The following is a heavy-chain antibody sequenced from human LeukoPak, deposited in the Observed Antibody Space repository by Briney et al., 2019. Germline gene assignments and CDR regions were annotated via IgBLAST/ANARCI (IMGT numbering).Heavy chain of an antibody. CDR2: IYYSGST. J-gene: IGHJ3*02. D-gene: IGHD1-26*01. Sequence: SETLSLTCSVSGGSISNYYWSWIRQPPGKGLEWIGYIYYSGSTNYNPSLKSRVTISVDTSKNQFSLKLSSVTAADTAVYYCAREQWEAFDIWGQGTMVTVSS. CDR3: AREQWEAFDI. V-gene: IGHV4-59*01. CDR1: GGSISNYY.